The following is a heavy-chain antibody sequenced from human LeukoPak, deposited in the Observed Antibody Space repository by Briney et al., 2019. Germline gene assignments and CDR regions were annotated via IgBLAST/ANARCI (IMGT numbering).Heavy chain of an antibody. CDR3: ARVRYYDSSGYYYGLFDY. CDR2: INPSGGST. V-gene: IGHV1-46*01. Sequence: ASVKVSFKASGYTFTIYYMHWVRQAPGQGLEWMGIINPSGGSTSYAQKFQGRVTMTRDTSASTVYMELSSLRSEDTAVYYCARVRYYDSSGYYYGLFDYWGQGTLVTVSS. J-gene: IGHJ4*02. D-gene: IGHD3-22*01. CDR1: GYTFTIYY.